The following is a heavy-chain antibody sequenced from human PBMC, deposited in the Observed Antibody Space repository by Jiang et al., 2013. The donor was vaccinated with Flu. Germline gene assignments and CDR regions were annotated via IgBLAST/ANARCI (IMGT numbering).Heavy chain of an antibody. CDR2: INPSGGST. CDR1: GYTFTSYY. D-gene: IGHD6-13*01. V-gene: IGHV1-46*01. J-gene: IGHJ6*02. Sequence: GAEVKKPGASVKVSCKASGYTFTSYYMHWVRQAPGQGLEWMGIINPSGGSTSYAQKFQGRVTMTRDTSTSTVYMELSSLRSEDTAVYYCARRAAAGTKKPGMDVWGQGTTVTVSS. CDR3: ARRAAAGTKKPGMDV.